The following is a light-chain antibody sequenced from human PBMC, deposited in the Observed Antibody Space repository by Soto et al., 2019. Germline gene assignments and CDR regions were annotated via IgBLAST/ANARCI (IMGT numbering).Light chain of an antibody. CDR1: QSVGSTY. J-gene: IGKJ5*01. V-gene: IGKV3-20*01. CDR2: GAS. Sequence: EIVLTQSPGTLSLSPGERATLSCRASQSVGSTYLAWYQQKPGQTPRLLIYGASSRATGIPDRFSGSGSGTDFTLTISRLEPEDFAVYYCQLYASSITFGQGTRLEIK. CDR3: QLYASSIT.